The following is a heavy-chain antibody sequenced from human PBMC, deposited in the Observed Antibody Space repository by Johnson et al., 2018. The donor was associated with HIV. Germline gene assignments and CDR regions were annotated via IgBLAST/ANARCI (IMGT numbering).Heavy chain of an antibody. CDR2: IRYDGSNK. CDR3: ARESQIAARQGCAFDI. Sequence: QVQLVESGGGVVQPGGSLRLSCVASGFIFSSYGMHWVRQAPGKGLEWVAFIRYDGSNKYYADSVKGRFTISRDNSKNTLYLQMNSLRAEDTAVYYCARESQIAARQGCAFDIWGQGTKVTVSP. CDR1: GFIFSSYG. V-gene: IGHV3-30*02. J-gene: IGHJ3*02. D-gene: IGHD6-6*01.